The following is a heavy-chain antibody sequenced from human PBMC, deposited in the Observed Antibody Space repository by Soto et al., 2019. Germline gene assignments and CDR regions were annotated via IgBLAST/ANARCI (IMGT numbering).Heavy chain of an antibody. D-gene: IGHD2-15*01. Sequence: ASVKVSCKASGYTFTSYAMHWVRQAPGQRLEWMGWINASNGNTKYSQKFQGRVTITRDTSTSTAYMELSSLRSEDTAVYYCAGGYCSGGSCPKPLDYWGQGTLVTVSS. J-gene: IGHJ4*02. CDR2: INASNGNT. CDR3: AGGYCSGGSCPKPLDY. V-gene: IGHV1-3*01. CDR1: GYTFTSYA.